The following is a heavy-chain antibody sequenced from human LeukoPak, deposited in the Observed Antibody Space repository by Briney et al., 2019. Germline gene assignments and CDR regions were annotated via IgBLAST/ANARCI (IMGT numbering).Heavy chain of an antibody. Sequence: PGGSLRHSCAASGFTFSSYAVSWVRQAPGKGLEWVSSITGGGYSTYYADSVKGRFTISRDNSGNTLFLHMDSLRAEDTAVYYCAKDASYSGTYIANFDYWGQGTLVTVSS. CDR3: AKDASYSGTYIANFDY. V-gene: IGHV3-23*01. CDR1: GFTFSSYA. J-gene: IGHJ4*02. D-gene: IGHD1-26*01. CDR2: ITGGGYST.